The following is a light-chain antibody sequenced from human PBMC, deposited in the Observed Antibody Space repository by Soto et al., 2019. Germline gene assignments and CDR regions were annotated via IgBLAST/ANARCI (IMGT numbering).Light chain of an antibody. V-gene: IGKV2-28*01. J-gene: IGKJ1*01. CDR1: QSLLHSNGDSY. CDR2: LSS. CDR3: MQGLQSPT. Sequence: DTVMTQSPLSLTVTPGEPASISCRSSQSLLHSNGDSYLDWYLQKPGQSPQLLIYLSSKRASGVPDRFSGSGSGTDFTLKISTVEAGDVGVYYCMQGLQSPTFGQGTRVEI.